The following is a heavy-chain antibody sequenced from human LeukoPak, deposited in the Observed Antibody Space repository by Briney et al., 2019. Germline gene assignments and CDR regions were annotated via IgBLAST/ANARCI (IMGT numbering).Heavy chain of an antibody. CDR1: GGSLTYYY. CDR3: ASLTNSSGYIPWYFDL. D-gene: IGHD3-22*01. J-gene: IGHJ2*01. V-gene: IGHV4-59*01. Sequence: KASETLSLTCTVSGGSLTYYYWTWIRQPPGRRPEWIGFIYYSGSTNYNPSLESRVAFSVDTSKNQVSLQLNSVTAADTAIYYCASLTNSSGYIPWYFDLWGQGTLVTVSS. CDR2: IYYSGST.